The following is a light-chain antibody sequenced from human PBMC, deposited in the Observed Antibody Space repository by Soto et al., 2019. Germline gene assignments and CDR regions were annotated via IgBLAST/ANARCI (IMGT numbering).Light chain of an antibody. CDR2: EVS. V-gene: IGLV2-14*01. J-gene: IGLJ1*01. CDR3: CSYTSNTNYV. Sequence: QSALTQPASVSGSPGQSITISCTGTSSDISIYNYVSWYQQHPGKAPKLIIYEVSNRPSGISNRFSGAKSGNTASLTISGLQVEDEADYYCCSYTSNTNYVFGAGTKLTVL. CDR1: SSDISIYNY.